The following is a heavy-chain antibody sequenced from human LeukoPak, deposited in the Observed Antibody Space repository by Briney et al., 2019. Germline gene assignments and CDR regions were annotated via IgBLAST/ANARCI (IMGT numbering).Heavy chain of an antibody. Sequence: IPSETLSLTCTVSGGSISSGDYYWSWIRQPPGKGLEWIGYIYYSGSTYYNPSLKSRVTISVDTSKNQFSLKLSSVTAADTAVYYCARWRLRFLEWPNGRAPTTYYYYGMDVWGQGTTVTVSS. CDR3: ARWRLRFLEWPNGRAPTTYYYYGMDV. J-gene: IGHJ6*02. D-gene: IGHD3-3*01. CDR1: GGSISSGDYY. V-gene: IGHV4-30-4*01. CDR2: IYYSGST.